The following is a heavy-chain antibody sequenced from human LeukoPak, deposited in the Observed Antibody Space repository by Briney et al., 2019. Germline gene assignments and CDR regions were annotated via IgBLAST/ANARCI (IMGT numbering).Heavy chain of an antibody. J-gene: IGHJ4*02. V-gene: IGHV3-7*01. CDR1: GGSISSSSYY. D-gene: IGHD2-21*02. Sequence: ETLSLTCTVSGGSISSSSYYWGWIRQPPGKGLEWVANINEDGSYKFHADSVKGRLTISRDNSKNSLYLQMSSLRADDTAVYYCARDATRGGDNDYWGQGTRVIVSS. CDR2: INEDGSYK. CDR3: ARDATRGGDNDY.